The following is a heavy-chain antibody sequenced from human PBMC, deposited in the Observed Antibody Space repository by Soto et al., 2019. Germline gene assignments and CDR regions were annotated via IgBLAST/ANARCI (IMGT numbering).Heavy chain of an antibody. J-gene: IGHJ4*02. CDR2: VWYDGSNK. D-gene: IGHD1-26*01. Sequence: QVQLVESGGGVVQPGRTLRLSCAATGFTFSSYGMHWVRQAPGKGLEWVAVVWYDGSNKYYADSVKGRFTISRDNSKNTLYVQMNSLRAEDTAVYYCAREVGGGYSGSYFDYWGQGTLVTVSS. CDR1: GFTFSSYG. V-gene: IGHV3-33*01. CDR3: AREVGGGYSGSYFDY.